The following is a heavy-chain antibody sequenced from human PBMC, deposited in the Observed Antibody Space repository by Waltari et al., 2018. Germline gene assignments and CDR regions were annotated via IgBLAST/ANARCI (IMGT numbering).Heavy chain of an antibody. J-gene: IGHJ4*02. CDR1: GYIFATYG. CDR3: ARAHNYVSGSQTY. CDR2: ISASNGNT. V-gene: IGHV1-18*01. Sequence: QVQLVQSGAEVKKPGASVKVSCKASGYIFATYGITWVRQAPGQGLEWMGWISASNGNTDYAQKFQDRVTLTTDTSTSTAYMQLRSLRSDDTAVYYCARAHNYVSGSQTYWGQGTLVTVSS. D-gene: IGHD3-10*01.